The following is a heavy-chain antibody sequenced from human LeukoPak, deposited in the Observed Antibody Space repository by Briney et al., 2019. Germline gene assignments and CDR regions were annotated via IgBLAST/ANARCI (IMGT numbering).Heavy chain of an antibody. V-gene: IGHV1-2*02. CDR1: GYTFTGYY. D-gene: IGHD3-22*01. CDR2: INPNSGGT. Sequence: ASVKVSCKASGYTFTGYYMHWVRQAPGQGLEWMGWINPNSGGTNYAQKFQGRVTMTRDTSISTAYMELSRLRSDDTAVYYCAPYYYDSSGYYYFDHWGQGTLVTVSS. CDR3: APYYYDSSGYYYFDH. J-gene: IGHJ4*02.